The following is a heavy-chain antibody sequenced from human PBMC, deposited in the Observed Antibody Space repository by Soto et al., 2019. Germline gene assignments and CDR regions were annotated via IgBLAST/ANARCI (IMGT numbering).Heavy chain of an antibody. CDR3: AREDYYDSSGYYPPGMDV. D-gene: IGHD3-22*01. J-gene: IGHJ6*02. CDR1: GFTFSSYG. Sequence: GGSLRLSCAASGFTFSSYGMHWVRQAPGKGLEWVAVIWYDGSNKYYADSVKGRFTISRDNSKNTLYLQMNSLRAEDTAVYYCAREDYYDSSGYYPPGMDVWGQGTTVTVSS. CDR2: IWYDGSNK. V-gene: IGHV3-33*01.